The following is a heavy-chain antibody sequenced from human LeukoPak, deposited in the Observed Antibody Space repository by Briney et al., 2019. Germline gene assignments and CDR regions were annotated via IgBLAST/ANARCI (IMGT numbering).Heavy chain of an antibody. V-gene: IGHV3-74*01. CDR2: INSDGSST. Sequence: GGSLRLSCAASGFTFSSYWMHWVRQAPGKGLVWVSRINSDGSSTSYADSVKGRFTISRDNAKNTLYLQMNSLRAEDTAVYYCARVPDLYGGYKSYFDYWGQGTLVTVSS. J-gene: IGHJ4*02. CDR1: GFTFSSYW. D-gene: IGHD5-12*01. CDR3: ARVPDLYGGYKSYFDY.